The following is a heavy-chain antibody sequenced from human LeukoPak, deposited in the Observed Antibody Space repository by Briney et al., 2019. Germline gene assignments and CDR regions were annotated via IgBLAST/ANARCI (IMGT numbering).Heavy chain of an antibody. CDR1: GGSIRSESYY. CDR3: ARLVLEAAGNYFDY. Sequence: SETLSLTCTVSGGSIRSESYYWGWIRQPPGKGLEWIESVHSTGNTYYNPSFKSRVTISIDTSTNQFSLNLSSVTAADTAMYFCARLVLEAAGNYFDYWGQGILVVVSS. J-gene: IGHJ4*02. V-gene: IGHV4-39*07. D-gene: IGHD6-13*01. CDR2: VHSTGNT.